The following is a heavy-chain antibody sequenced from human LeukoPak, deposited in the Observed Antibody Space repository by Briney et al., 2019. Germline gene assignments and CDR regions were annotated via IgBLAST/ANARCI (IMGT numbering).Heavy chain of an antibody. CDR3: AHCENSSYPAFDI. V-gene: IGHV3-74*01. D-gene: IGHD2/OR15-2a*01. Sequence: GGPLRLSCTASGPTFSSYWMHWVRQAPGKGLVWVRRINSVGSSTNYADSVKGRYPIPRDNPKNTLYLQMDSLRAGDTAVYYCAHCENSSYPAFDIWGQGTRVTVSS. J-gene: IGHJ3*02. CDR1: GPTFSSYW. CDR2: INSVGSST.